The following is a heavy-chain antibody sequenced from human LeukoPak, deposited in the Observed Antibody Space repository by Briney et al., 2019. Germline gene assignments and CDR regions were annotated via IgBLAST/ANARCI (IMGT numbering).Heavy chain of an antibody. D-gene: IGHD3-10*01. CDR1: GGSISSYY. Sequence: SETLSLTCTVSGGSISSYYWSWIRQPPGKGLEWIGYIYYSGSTNYDPSLKSRVTISVDTSKNQFSLKLSSVTAADTAVYYCARDSLGYYGSGIYIWGQGTMVTVSS. CDR2: IYYSGST. CDR3: ARDSLGYYGSGIYI. J-gene: IGHJ3*02. V-gene: IGHV4-59*01.